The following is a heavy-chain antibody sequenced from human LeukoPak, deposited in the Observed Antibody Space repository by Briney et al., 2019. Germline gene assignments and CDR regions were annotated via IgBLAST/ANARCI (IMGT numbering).Heavy chain of an antibody. CDR1: YY. Sequence: YYWXWIRQPPXKGLEWIGEINHSGSTNYNPSLKSRVTISVDTSKNQFSLKLSSVTAADTAVYYCASFSSSWYYFDYWGQGTLVTVSS. CDR3: ASFSSSWYYFDY. V-gene: IGHV4-34*01. CDR2: INHSGST. D-gene: IGHD6-13*01. J-gene: IGHJ4*02.